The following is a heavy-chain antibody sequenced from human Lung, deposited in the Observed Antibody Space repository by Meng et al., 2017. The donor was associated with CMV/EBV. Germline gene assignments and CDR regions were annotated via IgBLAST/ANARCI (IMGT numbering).Heavy chain of an antibody. J-gene: IGHJ4*02. Sequence: SPKISRAAAGFTFDDYAMHWVRQVPGKGLEWVSGISWNGVTTGYAGSVKGRFTISRDNTKNSLYLQMNSLRPEDTAFYFCARDMTLRLPSGSGFDFWGQGTLVTVSS. V-gene: IGHV3-9*01. CDR3: ARDMTLRLPSGSGFDF. CDR1: GFTFDDYA. D-gene: IGHD3-10*01. CDR2: ISWNGVTT.